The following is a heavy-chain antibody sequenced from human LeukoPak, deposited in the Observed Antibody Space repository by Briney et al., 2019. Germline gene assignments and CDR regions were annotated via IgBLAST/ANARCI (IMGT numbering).Heavy chain of an antibody. CDR1: GGTVSRYT. D-gene: IGHD3-22*01. CDR3: ARGLDSSGPGFDP. Sequence: SVKVSCKACGGTVSRYTIRWVRQAPGQRLECIGRIIPILGIANYPQKLQGVVSITADKTTRTADMELGSLRSEDKAVYYCARGLDSSGPGFDPWGQGTLVTVSS. V-gene: IGHV1-69*02. CDR2: IIPILGIA. J-gene: IGHJ5*02.